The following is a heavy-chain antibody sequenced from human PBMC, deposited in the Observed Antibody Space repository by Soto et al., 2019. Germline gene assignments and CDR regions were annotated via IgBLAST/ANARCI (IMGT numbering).Heavy chain of an antibody. CDR1: GFTFSSYA. CDR2: ISYDGSNK. Sequence: GGSLRLSCAASGFTFSSYAMHWVRQAPGKGLEWVAVISYDGSNKYYADSVKGRFTISRDNSKNTLYLQMNSLRAEDTAVYYCASSTVLLWFGELNYWGQGTLVTVSS. D-gene: IGHD3-10*01. V-gene: IGHV3-30-3*01. CDR3: ASSTVLLWFGELNY. J-gene: IGHJ4*02.